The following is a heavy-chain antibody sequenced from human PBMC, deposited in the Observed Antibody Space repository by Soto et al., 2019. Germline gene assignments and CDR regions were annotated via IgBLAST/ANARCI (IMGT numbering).Heavy chain of an antibody. CDR3: ARDTQRGYSGYFDS. J-gene: IGHJ4*02. D-gene: IGHD5-12*01. CDR2: IYYSGST. Sequence: QVQLQESGPGLVKPSQTLSLSCTVSGGSLSSGGYSWSWIRQHTGKGLEWIGFIYYSGSTYYNPSLKSRVTISVDTSQNQFSLKLSSVTAADTAVYYCARDTQRGYSGYFDSWGQGTLVTVSS. V-gene: IGHV4-31*03. CDR1: GGSLSSGGYS.